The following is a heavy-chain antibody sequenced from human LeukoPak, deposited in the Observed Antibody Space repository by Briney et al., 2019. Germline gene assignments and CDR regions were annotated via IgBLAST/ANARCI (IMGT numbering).Heavy chain of an antibody. Sequence: SETLSLTCTVSGGSISSSSYYWGWLRQPPGTGLEWIGSIYYSGSTYYNPSLKSRVTISVDTSKNQFSLKLSSVTAADTAVYYCARGPQTSATGGYYYYYMDVWGKGTTVTVSS. J-gene: IGHJ6*03. CDR1: GGSISSSSYY. D-gene: IGHD2-15*01. V-gene: IGHV4-39*01. CDR2: IYYSGST. CDR3: ARGPQTSATGGYYYYYMDV.